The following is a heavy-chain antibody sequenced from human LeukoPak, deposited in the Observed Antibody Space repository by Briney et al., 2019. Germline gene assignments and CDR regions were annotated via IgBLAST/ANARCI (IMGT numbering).Heavy chain of an antibody. D-gene: IGHD6-13*01. CDR1: GYTFTSYY. CDR3: ARGPNMPAVGKRWFNP. V-gene: IGHV1-46*01. Sequence: ASVKVSCKASGYTFTSYYMHWVRQAPGQGLEWMGIINPSGGSTSYAQKFQGRVTMTRDTSTSTVYMELSSLSSEDTAVYYCARGPNMPAVGKRWFNPGAREPWSPSPQ. CDR2: INPSGGST. J-gene: IGHJ5*02.